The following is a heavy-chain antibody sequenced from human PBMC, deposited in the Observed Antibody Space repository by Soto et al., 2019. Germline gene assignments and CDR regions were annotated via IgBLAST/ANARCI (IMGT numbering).Heavy chain of an antibody. CDR1: GGTFSSYT. Sequence: QVQLVQSGAEVQKPGSSVKVSCKASGGTFSSYTISWVRQAPGQGLEWMGRIIPILGIADYAQKFQGRVTLTADKSTSTAYMYLSSLKSEDTAVYFCARDRAVGGDCSGGSCDDIFDYWGQGSLVTVSS. V-gene: IGHV1-69*08. CDR2: IIPILGIA. D-gene: IGHD2-15*01. J-gene: IGHJ4*02. CDR3: ARDRAVGGDCSGGSCDDIFDY.